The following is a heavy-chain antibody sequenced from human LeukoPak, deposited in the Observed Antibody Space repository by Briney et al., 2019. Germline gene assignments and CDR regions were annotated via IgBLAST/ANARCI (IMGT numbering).Heavy chain of an antibody. D-gene: IGHD6-13*01. CDR3: ARVGSSSWYSRFDP. CDR1: GYTFTGYY. Sequence: ASVKVSCKASGYTFTGYYMHWVRQAPGQGLEWMGWINPNSGGTNYAQKFQGRVTMTRGTSISTAYMELSSLRSEDTAVYYCARVGSSSWYSRFDPWGQGTLVTVSS. J-gene: IGHJ5*02. V-gene: IGHV1-2*02. CDR2: INPNSGGT.